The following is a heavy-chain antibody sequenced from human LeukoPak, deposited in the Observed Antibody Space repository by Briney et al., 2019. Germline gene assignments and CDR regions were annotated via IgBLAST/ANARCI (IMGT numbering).Heavy chain of an antibody. Sequence: PGGSLRLSCAASGFTVSSNYMSWVGQAPGKGLEWVSVIYSGGSTYYADSVKGRFTISRHNSKNTLYLQMNSLRAEDTAVYYCARTPRYSAYDYWGREPWSPSLQ. J-gene: IGHJ4*02. V-gene: IGHV3-53*04. D-gene: IGHD5-12*01. CDR3: ARTPRYSAYDY. CDR2: IYSGGST. CDR1: GFTVSSNY.